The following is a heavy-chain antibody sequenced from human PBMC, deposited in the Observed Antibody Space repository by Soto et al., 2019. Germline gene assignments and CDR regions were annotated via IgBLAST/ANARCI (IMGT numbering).Heavy chain of an antibody. D-gene: IGHD6-19*01. CDR3: ARASVDGTWGYYLDY. Sequence: QVQLVESGGGVVQPGRSLRLSCAASGFTFSNYPLHWVRQAPGKGLEWVAVISYDGNYEYYADSVKGRFTISRDNSKNTLFLQMNSLRVDDTAVYYGARASVDGTWGYYLDYWGQGALVTVSS. CDR1: GFTFSNYP. V-gene: IGHV3-30-3*01. J-gene: IGHJ4*02. CDR2: ISYDGNYE.